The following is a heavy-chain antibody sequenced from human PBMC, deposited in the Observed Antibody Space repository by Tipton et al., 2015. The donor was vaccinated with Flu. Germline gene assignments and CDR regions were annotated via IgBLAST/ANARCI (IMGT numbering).Heavy chain of an antibody. V-gene: IGHV4-38-2*01. J-gene: IGHJ6*02. D-gene: IGHD3-10*01. CDR2: VSRSGST. CDR1: GDSISSDYH. CDR3: ARGRMGEGPITMGRDPYNYFGMDV. Sequence: TLSLTCAVSGDSISSDYHWGWVRQFPGKGLEWIGTVSRSGSTIYNPSLSSRVTISIDRSKNQFSLNLKSVTAADMAVYYCARGRMGEGPITMGRDPYNYFGMDVWGQGTTVTVSS.